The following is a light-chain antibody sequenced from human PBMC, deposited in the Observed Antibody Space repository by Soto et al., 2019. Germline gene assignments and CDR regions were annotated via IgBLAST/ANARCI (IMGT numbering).Light chain of an antibody. CDR1: SNDVVSFNL. CDR3: CSYARSSTVV. V-gene: IGLV2-23*01. J-gene: IGLJ2*01. CDR2: EAT. Sequence: QSALTQPASVSGSPGQSITISCSGTSNDVVSFNLVSWYQQHPGKVPKLMIYEATKRPSGVSNRFSGSKSGNTASMTISGLQAEDEADYYCCSYARSSTVVFGGGTKLTVL.